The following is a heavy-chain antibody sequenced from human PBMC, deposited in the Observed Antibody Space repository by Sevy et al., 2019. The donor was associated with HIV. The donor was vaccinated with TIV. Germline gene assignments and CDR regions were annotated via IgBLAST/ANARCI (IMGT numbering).Heavy chain of an antibody. CDR2: INSDGSST. Sequence: GGSLRLSCAASGFTFSSYWMHWVRQAPGKGLVWVSRINSDGSSTSYADSVKGRFTISRDNAKNTLYLQMNSLRAEDTAVYYCARPGGSYYDAFDIWGQGTMVTVS. D-gene: IGHD1-26*01. CDR3: ARPGGSYYDAFDI. J-gene: IGHJ3*02. CDR1: GFTFSSYW. V-gene: IGHV3-74*01.